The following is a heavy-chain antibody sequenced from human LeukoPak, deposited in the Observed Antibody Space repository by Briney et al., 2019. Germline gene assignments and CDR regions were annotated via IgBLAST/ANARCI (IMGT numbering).Heavy chain of an antibody. V-gene: IGHV4-59*01. CDR3: ARDSGYSYGYVY. CDR1: GFSISSYY. D-gene: IGHD5-18*01. CDR2: IYYSGST. Sequence: SETLSLTCTVSGFSISSYYWSWIRQPPGKGLEWIGYIYYSGSTNYNPSLKSRVTISVDTSKNQFSLKLSSVTAADTAVYYCARDSGYSYGYVYWGQGTLVTVSS. J-gene: IGHJ4*02.